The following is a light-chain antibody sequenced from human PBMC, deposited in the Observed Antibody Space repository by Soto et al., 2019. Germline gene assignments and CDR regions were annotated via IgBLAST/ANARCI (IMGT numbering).Light chain of an antibody. J-gene: IGKJ1*01. CDR2: AAS. CDR3: LQDYSYPWT. CDR1: QSISSY. Sequence: IQMTQSPSSLSASVGDRVTITCRASQSISSYLNWYQQKPGQAPNLLIYAASTLQSGVPSRFSGSGSGSDFTLTISSLQPEDFATYYCLQDYSYPWTFGPGTKVAIK. V-gene: IGKV1-6*01.